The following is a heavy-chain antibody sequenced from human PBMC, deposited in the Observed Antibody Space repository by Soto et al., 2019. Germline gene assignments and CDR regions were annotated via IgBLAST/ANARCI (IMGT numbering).Heavy chain of an antibody. Sequence: SQTLSLTCTVSGGSISSYYWSWIRQPPGKGLEWIGYIYYSGSTNYNPSLKSRVTISVDTSKNQFSLKLSSVTAADTAVYYCARGSNYYDSSGYFDYWGQGTLVTVSS. CDR3: ARGSNYYDSSGYFDY. D-gene: IGHD3-22*01. CDR1: GGSISSYY. CDR2: IYYSGST. J-gene: IGHJ4*02. V-gene: IGHV4-59*01.